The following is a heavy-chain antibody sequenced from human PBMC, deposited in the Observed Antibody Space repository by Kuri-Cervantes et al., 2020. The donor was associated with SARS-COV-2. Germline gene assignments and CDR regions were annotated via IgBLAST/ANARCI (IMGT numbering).Heavy chain of an antibody. J-gene: IGHJ4*02. CDR2: ISGSGGST. V-gene: IGHV3-23*01. CDR3: ANPGHDILTGYYNPDLDY. CDR1: GFTFSSYA. Sequence: GESLKISCAASGFTFSSYAMSWVRQAPGKGLEWVSAISGSGGSTYYADSVKGRFTISRDNSKNTLYLQMNSLRAEDTAVYYCANPGHDILTGYYNPDLDYWGQGTLVTVSS. D-gene: IGHD3-9*01.